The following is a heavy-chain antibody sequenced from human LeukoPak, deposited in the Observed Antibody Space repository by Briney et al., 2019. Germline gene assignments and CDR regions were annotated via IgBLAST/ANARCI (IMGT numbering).Heavy chain of an antibody. V-gene: IGHV1-2*02. CDR2: IKPNSGAT. J-gene: IGHJ4*02. CDR1: GYTFTDYN. D-gene: IGHD2-21*02. Sequence: ASVRVSCKAPGYTFTDYNIHWVRQAPGQGLDYMGWIKPNSGATNYVQKFQGRVTMARDTSISTAYMELSGLTSDDTAVYYCARGGDFRFAYWGQGTLVTVSS. CDR3: ARGGDFRFAY.